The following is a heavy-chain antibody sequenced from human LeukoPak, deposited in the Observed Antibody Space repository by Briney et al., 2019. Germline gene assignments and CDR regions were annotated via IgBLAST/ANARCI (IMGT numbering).Heavy chain of an antibody. CDR1: GFTFDDYA. CDR3: AKGARLLWSHIDY. D-gene: IGHD3-10*01. CDR2: ISWNSGSI. J-gene: IGHJ4*02. V-gene: IGHV3-9*01. Sequence: GGSLRLSCAASGFTFDDYAMHWVRQAPGKGLEWVSGISWNSGSIGYADSVKGRFTISRDNAKNSLYLQMNSLRAEDTALYYCAKGARLLWSHIDYWGQGTLVTVSS.